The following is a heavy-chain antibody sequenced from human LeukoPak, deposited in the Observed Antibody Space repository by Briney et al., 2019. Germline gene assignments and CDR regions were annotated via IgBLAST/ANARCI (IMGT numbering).Heavy chain of an antibody. CDR2: IKQDGSEK. V-gene: IGHV3-7*01. Sequence: PGGSLRLSCAASGFTFSSYWMSWVRQAPGKGLEWVANIKQDGSEKYYVDSVKGRFTISRDNAKNSLYLQMNSLRAEDTAVYYCARAIAAKEIYWYFDLWGRGTLVTVSS. J-gene: IGHJ2*01. CDR3: ARAIAAKEIYWYFDL. CDR1: GFTFSSYW. D-gene: IGHD6-25*01.